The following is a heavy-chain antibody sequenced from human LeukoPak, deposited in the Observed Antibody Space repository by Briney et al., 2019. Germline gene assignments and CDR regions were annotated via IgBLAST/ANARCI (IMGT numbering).Heavy chain of an antibody. CDR3: ALVPAAIRGYYYYGMDV. D-gene: IGHD2-2*02. V-gene: IGHV3-9*01. CDR2: ISWNSGSI. Sequence: GGSLRLSCAASGFSFDDYAMHWVRQAPGKGLEWVSGISWNSGSIGYADSVKGRFTISRDNAKNSLYLQMNSLRAEDTALYYCALVPAAIRGYYYYGMDVWGQGTTVTVSS. CDR1: GFSFDDYA. J-gene: IGHJ6*02.